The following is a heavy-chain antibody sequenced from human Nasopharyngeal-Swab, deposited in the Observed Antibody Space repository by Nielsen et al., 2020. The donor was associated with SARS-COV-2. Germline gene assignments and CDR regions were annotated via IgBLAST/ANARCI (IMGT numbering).Heavy chain of an antibody. CDR3: ARDAPGGYYYGSGSYYKQAFDI. Sequence: VRQAPGKGLEWVSSISSSSYIYYADSVKGRFTISRDNAKNSLYLQMNSLRAEDTAVYYCARDAPGGYYYGSGSYYKQAFDIWGQGTMVTVSS. J-gene: IGHJ3*02. D-gene: IGHD3-10*01. CDR2: ISSSSYI. V-gene: IGHV3-69-1*01.